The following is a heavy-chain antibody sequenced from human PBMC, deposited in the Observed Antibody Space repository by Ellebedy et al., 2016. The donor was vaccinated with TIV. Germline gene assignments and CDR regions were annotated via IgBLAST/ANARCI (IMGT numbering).Heavy chain of an antibody. D-gene: IGHD2-2*01. V-gene: IGHV3-11*01. J-gene: IGHJ5*02. CDR3: ARDARFIDQQQKWFDP. CDR1: GFTFSDYY. CDR2: ISNSGSTI. Sequence: GGSLRLSCAASGFTFSDYYMIWIRQAPGKGLEWVSYISNSGSTIYYADSVKGRFTISRDNAKNSLSLLMNSLRAEDTAVYYCARDARFIDQQQKWFDPWGQGTLVTVSS.